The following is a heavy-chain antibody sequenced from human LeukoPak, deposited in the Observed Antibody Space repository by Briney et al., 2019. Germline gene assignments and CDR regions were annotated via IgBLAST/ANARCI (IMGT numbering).Heavy chain of an antibody. CDR1: GYSFTSYW. D-gene: IGHD3-22*01. J-gene: IGHJ3*02. V-gene: IGHV5-51*01. CDR3: ATTSYYYDSSDQAAFDI. Sequence: GESLKISCKGSGYSFTSYWISWVRQMPGKGLEWMGIIYPGDSDTRYSPSFQGQVTISADKSISTAYLQWSSLKASDTATYYCATTSYYYDSSDQAAFDIWGQGTMVTVSS. CDR2: IYPGDSDT.